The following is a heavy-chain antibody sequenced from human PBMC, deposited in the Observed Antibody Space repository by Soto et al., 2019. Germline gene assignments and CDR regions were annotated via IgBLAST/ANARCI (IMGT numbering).Heavy chain of an antibody. CDR2: IKSKTDDGTT. J-gene: IGHJ6*02. CDR3: TTDSSSWAYYYYYGMDV. V-gene: IGHV3-15*01. CDR1: GFTFSNAW. Sequence: GGSLRLSCTVSGFTFSNAWRTWVRQAPGKGLEWVGRIKSKTDDGTTDYAAPVKGRFTISRDDSRNTLYLKMNSLKTEDTAVYYCTTDSSSWAYYYYYGMDVWGQGTTVTVSS. D-gene: IGHD2-2*01.